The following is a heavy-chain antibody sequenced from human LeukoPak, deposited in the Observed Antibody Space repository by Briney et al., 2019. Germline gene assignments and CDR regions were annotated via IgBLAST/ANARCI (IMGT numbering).Heavy chain of an antibody. D-gene: IGHD3-10*01. V-gene: IGHV5-51*01. J-gene: IGHJ4*02. CDR2: IFPRDSNT. CDR3: ARRVYDAEGYYFDY. Sequence: GESLKISCNGSGYSFTSYWIGWVRQMPGKGLEWMAIIFPRDSNTKYSPSFQGQVTISADKSISTAYLQWSSLKASDTAMYYCARRVYDAEGYYFDYWGQGTLVTVSS. CDR1: GYSFTSYW.